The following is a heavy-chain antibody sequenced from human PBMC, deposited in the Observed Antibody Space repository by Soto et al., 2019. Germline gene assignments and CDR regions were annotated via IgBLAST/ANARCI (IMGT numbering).Heavy chain of an antibody. J-gene: IGHJ6*02. CDR2: IYYSGST. Sequence: QVQLQESGPGLVKPSQTLSLTCTVSGGSISSGGYYWSWIRQHPGKGLEWIGYIYYSGSTYYNPSLKSRVNIPLDTSKNQFSLKLTSVTAADTAVYYCARGGSVYDFWSGYYEQTPHYYYYYGMDVWGQGNTVTVSS. V-gene: IGHV4-31*03. CDR1: GGSISSGGYY. D-gene: IGHD3-3*01. CDR3: ARGGSVYDFWSGYYEQTPHYYYYYGMDV.